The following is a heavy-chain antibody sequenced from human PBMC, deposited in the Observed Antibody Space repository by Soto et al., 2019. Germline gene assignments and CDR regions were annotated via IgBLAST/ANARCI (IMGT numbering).Heavy chain of an antibody. J-gene: IGHJ4*02. CDR3: ASEAVGTFDY. V-gene: IGHV4-59*01. CDR2: IYYSGST. D-gene: IGHD6-19*01. CDR1: GGSISRNY. Sequence: SETLSLTCTVSGGSISRNYWSWIRQPPGKGLEWIGYIYYSGSTNYNPSLKSRVTISVDTSKNQFSLKVSSVTAADTAVYYCASEAVGTFDYWGQGTLATVSS.